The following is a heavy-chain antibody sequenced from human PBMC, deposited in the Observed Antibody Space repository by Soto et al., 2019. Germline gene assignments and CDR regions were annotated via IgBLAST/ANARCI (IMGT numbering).Heavy chain of an antibody. D-gene: IGHD1-26*01. CDR1: DGSISSYY. J-gene: IGHJ5*02. CDR3: AGFSSGTYLFDL. V-gene: IGHV4-59*01. Sequence: SETLSLTCTVSDGSISSYYWRWIRQPPGKGLEWIGYIYGTGTTNYSPSLTNRVTTSVDMSKNQFSLRLSSVTAADTAVYYCAGFSSGTYLFDLWGQGTPVTVSS. CDR2: IYGTGTT.